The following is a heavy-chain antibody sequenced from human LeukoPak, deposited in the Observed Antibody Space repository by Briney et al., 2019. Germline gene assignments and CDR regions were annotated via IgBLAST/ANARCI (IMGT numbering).Heavy chain of an antibody. Sequence: PGGSLRLSCAASGFTFSSYAMSWVRQAPGKGLEWVSYISSSGSTIYYADSVKGRFSISRDNAKNSLYLQMNSLRAEDTAVYYCARAARYCSGGSCLDYWGQGTLVTVSS. V-gene: IGHV3-48*03. CDR3: ARAARYCSGGSCLDY. CDR1: GFTFSSYA. CDR2: ISSSGSTI. D-gene: IGHD2-15*01. J-gene: IGHJ4*02.